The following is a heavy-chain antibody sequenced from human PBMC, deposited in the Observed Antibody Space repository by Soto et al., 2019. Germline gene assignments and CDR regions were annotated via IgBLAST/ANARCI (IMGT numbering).Heavy chain of an antibody. J-gene: IGHJ3*02. Sequence: QVQLVQSGAEVKKPGASVKVSCKASGYTFTSYDINWVRQATGQGLEWMGWMNPNSGNTGYAQKFQGRGTMTRNTSIRTAYMELSSLRSEDTAVYYCATPYGDYTGFSDAFYIWGQGTMVTVSS. CDR3: ATPYGDYTGFSDAFYI. D-gene: IGHD4-17*01. CDR2: MNPNSGNT. CDR1: GYTFTSYD. V-gene: IGHV1-8*01.